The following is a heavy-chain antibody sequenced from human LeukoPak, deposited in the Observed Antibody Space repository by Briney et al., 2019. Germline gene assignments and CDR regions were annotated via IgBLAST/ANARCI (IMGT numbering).Heavy chain of an antibody. CDR2: IRYDGSNK. CDR3: AKDLAHIVGATTGDY. CDR1: GFTFSSYG. J-gene: IGHJ4*02. V-gene: IGHV3-30*02. D-gene: IGHD1-26*01. Sequence: PGGSLRLSCAASGFTFSSYGMHWVRQAPGKGLEWVAFIRYDGSNKYYADSVKGRFTISRDNSKNTLYLQMNSPRAEDTAVYYCAKDLAHIVGATTGDYWGQGTLVTVSS.